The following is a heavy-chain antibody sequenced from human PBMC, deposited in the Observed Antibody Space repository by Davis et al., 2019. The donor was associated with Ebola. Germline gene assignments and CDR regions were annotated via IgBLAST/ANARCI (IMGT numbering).Heavy chain of an antibody. J-gene: IGHJ4*02. Sequence: GGSLRLSCAASGFTFSSYSMNWVRQAPGKGLEWVSSISSSRSYIYYADSVKGRFTISRDNAKNYLYLQMNSLRAEDTAVYYCARGDHIVVVPAAMPVSLFDYWGQGTLVTVSS. CDR3: ARGDHIVVVPAAMPVSLFDY. CDR1: GFTFSSYS. D-gene: IGHD2-2*01. V-gene: IGHV3-21*01. CDR2: ISSSRSYI.